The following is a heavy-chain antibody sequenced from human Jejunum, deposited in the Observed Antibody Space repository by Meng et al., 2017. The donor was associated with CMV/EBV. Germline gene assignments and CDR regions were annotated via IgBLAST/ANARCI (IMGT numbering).Heavy chain of an antibody. V-gene: IGHV4-39*01. CDR1: SISAGGYY. CDR3: ARPGYSGYGDAFDL. CDR2: VYYTGTT. Sequence: SISAGGYYCGWLRQPPGKGLEWIGSVYYTGTTHYSPSFSSRVTISVDTSKNEFSLKLNSVTAADTSVYFCARPGYSGYGDAFDLWGQGTMVTVSS. D-gene: IGHD5-12*01. J-gene: IGHJ3*01.